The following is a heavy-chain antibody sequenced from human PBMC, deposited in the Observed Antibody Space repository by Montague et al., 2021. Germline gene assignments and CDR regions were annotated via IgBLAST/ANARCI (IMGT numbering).Heavy chain of an antibody. CDR3: ARDVPYSSGWYQDS. Sequence: SLGLSCAVSGFTVSSNYMSWVRQAPGKGLEWVSVIYTGDMTYYADSVKGRFTISRDNSKNTLHLQMNSLRVEDTAVYYCARDVPYSSGWYQDSWGRGTLVIVSS. CDR2: IYTGDMT. J-gene: IGHJ4*02. V-gene: IGHV3-53*01. D-gene: IGHD6-19*01. CDR1: GFTVSSNY.